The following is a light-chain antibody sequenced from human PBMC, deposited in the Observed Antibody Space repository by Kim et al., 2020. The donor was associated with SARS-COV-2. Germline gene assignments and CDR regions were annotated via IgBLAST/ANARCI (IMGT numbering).Light chain of an antibody. V-gene: IGKV3-15*01. CDR3: QQYNKWLLYT. Sequence: EIVMTQSPATLSVSPGERATLSCRASQSVSSNLARYQQKPGQAPRLLIYGASTRATGIPARFSGSGSGTEFTLTISSLQSEDFAVYYCQQYNKWLLYTFGQGTKLEI. CDR1: QSVSSN. CDR2: GAS. J-gene: IGKJ2*01.